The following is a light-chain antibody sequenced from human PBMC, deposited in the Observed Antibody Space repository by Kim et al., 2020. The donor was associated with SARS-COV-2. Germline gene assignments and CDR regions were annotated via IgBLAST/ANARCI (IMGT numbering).Light chain of an antibody. Sequence: SALVGDKATITGRASQKISSWLAWYQQKPGKAPKFLIYKASSLESGVPSRFSGSGSGTEFTLTISSLQPDDFASYYCQQYNSSWTFGQGTKVDIK. CDR1: QKISSW. CDR2: KAS. V-gene: IGKV1-5*03. J-gene: IGKJ1*01. CDR3: QQYNSSWT.